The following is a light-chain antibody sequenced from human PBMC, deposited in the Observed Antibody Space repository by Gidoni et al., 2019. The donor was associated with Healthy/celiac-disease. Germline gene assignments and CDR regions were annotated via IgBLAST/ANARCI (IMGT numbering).Light chain of an antibody. J-gene: IGLJ3*02. Sequence: SALTQPPSASGSLGQSVTISCTGTRSDVGGFDHVAWYQHHPGKAPKLLIYEVIKRPSGVPDRFSASKSGNTASLTVSGLQAEDDADYYCSSFGGNRNWVFGGGTKLTVL. CDR2: EVI. CDR3: SSFGGNRNWV. CDR1: RSDVGGFDH. V-gene: IGLV2-8*01.